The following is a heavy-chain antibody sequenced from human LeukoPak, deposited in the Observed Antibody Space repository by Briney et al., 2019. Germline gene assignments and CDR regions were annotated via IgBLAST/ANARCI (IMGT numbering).Heavy chain of an antibody. Sequence: ASVKVSCKASGYTFTSYGISWVRQAPGQGLEGMGWISADNGNTNYVQKLQGRVTLTTDTSTSTAYMELRSLRSDDTAVYYCAREFSGRYPPSYFDYWGQGTLVTVSS. CDR1: GYTFTSYG. CDR2: ISADNGNT. J-gene: IGHJ4*02. CDR3: AREFSGRYPPSYFDY. V-gene: IGHV1-18*01. D-gene: IGHD1-26*01.